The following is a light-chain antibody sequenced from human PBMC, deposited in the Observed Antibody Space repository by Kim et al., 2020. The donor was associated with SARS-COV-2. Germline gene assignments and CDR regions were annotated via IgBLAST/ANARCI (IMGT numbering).Light chain of an antibody. V-gene: IGKV1-9*01. Sequence: IQLTKSQSSRSTSVGDRVTISGRASQGISINLAWFQQQPGKATKLLIYAASTLQSGVPSRFSGSGSGTDFTLTINSLQPEDSSTDYCQQLYSYPRTFGGVTKVDIK. CDR1: QGISIN. CDR3: QQLYSYPRT. CDR2: AAS. J-gene: IGKJ4*01.